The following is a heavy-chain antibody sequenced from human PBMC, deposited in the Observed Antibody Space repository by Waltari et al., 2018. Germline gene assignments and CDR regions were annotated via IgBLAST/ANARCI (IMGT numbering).Heavy chain of an antibody. CDR2: IYYSGSP. D-gene: IGHD3-16*02. Sequence: QLQLQESGPGLVKPSETLSLTCTVSGGSISSSRSYWGWIRQPPGKGLEWIWSIYYSGSPYYNPSLKSRGTISVDTSKNPFSLKLSSVTAADTAVYYCARSRNYVWGSYRYDFDYWGQGTLVTVSS. J-gene: IGHJ4*02. CDR1: GGSISSSRSY. CDR3: ARSRNYVWGSYRYDFDY. V-gene: IGHV4-39*07.